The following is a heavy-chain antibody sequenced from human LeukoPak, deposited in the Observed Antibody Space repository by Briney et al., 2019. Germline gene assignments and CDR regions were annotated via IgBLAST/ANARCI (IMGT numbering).Heavy chain of an antibody. CDR2: INHSGST. J-gene: IGHJ4*02. CDR1: GGSFSGYY. V-gene: IGHV4-34*01. Sequence: SETLSLTCAVYGGSFSGYYWSWIRQPPGKGLEWIGEINHSGSTNYNPSLKSRVTISVDTSKNQFSLKLSSVTAADTAVYYCARATYYFDYWGQGTLVTVSS. CDR3: ARATYYFDY.